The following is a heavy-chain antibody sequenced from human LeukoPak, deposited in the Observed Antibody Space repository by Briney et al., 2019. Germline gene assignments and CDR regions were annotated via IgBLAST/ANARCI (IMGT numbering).Heavy chain of an antibody. CDR2: TYYRSKWYN. J-gene: IGHJ3*02. CDR3: ARLYYYGSGSSYAFDI. CDR1: GDSVSSNSAA. V-gene: IGHV6-1*01. D-gene: IGHD3-10*01. Sequence: SQTLSLTCAISGDSVSSNSAAWNWIRQSPSRGLEWLGRTYYRSKWYNDYAVSVKSRITINPNTSKNQFSLQLNSVTPEDTAVYYCARLYYYGSGSSYAFDIWGQGTMVTVSS.